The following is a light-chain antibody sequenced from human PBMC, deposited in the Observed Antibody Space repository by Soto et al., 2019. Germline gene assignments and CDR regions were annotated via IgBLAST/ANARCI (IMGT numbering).Light chain of an antibody. Sequence: QSAPTQPASVSGSPGQSITISCTGTSSDVGGYNFVSWYQHHPGKAPKLIIFDVSYRPSGVSNRFSGSKSGNTAFLTISGLQAEDEADYHCSSYTSSNTLFWVFGTGTKVTVL. CDR2: DVS. J-gene: IGLJ1*01. CDR3: SSYTSSNTLFWV. CDR1: SSDVGGYNF. V-gene: IGLV2-14*03.